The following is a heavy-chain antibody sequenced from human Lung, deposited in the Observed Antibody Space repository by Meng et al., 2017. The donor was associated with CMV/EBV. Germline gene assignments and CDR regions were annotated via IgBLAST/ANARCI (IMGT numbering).Heavy chain of an antibody. CDR1: GFTFSSYA. Sequence: GGSLRLSCAASGFTFSSYAMTWVRQAPGKGLEWVSDISGSGGNTYYADSVKGRFAISRDNSKNTLYLQMNSLRADDTAVYYCAKPFYYYESINYYQDYWGQGTMVTGSS. V-gene: IGHV3-23*01. D-gene: IGHD3-22*01. CDR2: ISGSGGNT. CDR3: AKPFYYYESINYYQDY. J-gene: IGHJ4*02.